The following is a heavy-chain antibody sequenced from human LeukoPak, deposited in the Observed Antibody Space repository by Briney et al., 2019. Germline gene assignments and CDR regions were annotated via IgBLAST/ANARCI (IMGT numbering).Heavy chain of an antibody. CDR3: ARGGCSGGSCYSSNWFDP. J-gene: IGHJ5*02. CDR1: GFTFSSYD. Sequence: GGSLSLSCAASGFTFSSYDMHWVRQAPGKGLEWVAVIWYYGSNKYYADSVKRRFTISRDNSKNTLYLQMISLRAEDTAVYYCARGGCSGGSCYSSNWFDPWGQGTLVTVSS. D-gene: IGHD2-15*01. CDR2: IWYYGSNK. V-gene: IGHV3-33*08.